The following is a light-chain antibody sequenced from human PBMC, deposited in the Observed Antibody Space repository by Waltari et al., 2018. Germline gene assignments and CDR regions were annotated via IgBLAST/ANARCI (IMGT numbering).Light chain of an antibody. CDR1: QSVSRA. Sequence: EIVLTQSPGTLSLSLGERATVSCRASQSVSRALAWYQQKPGQAPRLLIYGASTRATGIPDRFSGSGSGTDFSLTISRLEPEDFAVYYCQQHGTLPATFGQGTKVEIK. V-gene: IGKV3-20*01. CDR2: GAS. J-gene: IGKJ1*01. CDR3: QQHGTLPAT.